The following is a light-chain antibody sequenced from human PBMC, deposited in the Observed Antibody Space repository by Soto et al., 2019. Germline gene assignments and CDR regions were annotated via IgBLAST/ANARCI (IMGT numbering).Light chain of an antibody. CDR1: SSNIGNNA. J-gene: IGLJ2*01. V-gene: IGLV1-36*01. Sequence: QSVLTQPPSVSAAPRQRVTISCSGSSSNIGNNAVNWYQQLPGKAPKLLIYYDDLLPSGVSDRFSGSKSGTSASLAISGLQSEDEADYYCAAWDDSLNGPVFGGGTKRTVL. CDR3: AAWDDSLNGPV. CDR2: YDD.